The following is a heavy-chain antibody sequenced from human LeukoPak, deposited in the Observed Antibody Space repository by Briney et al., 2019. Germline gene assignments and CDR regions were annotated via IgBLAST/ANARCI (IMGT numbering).Heavy chain of an antibody. Sequence: SGTLSLTCTVSGGSISSYYWSWIRQPPGKGLEWIGHIYYSGSTNYNPSLKSRVTISVDTSKNQFSLKLSSVTAADTAVYYCARGGGIVATIDYWGQGTLVTVSS. CDR1: GGSISSYY. CDR3: ARGGGIVATIDY. J-gene: IGHJ4*02. CDR2: IYYSGST. D-gene: IGHD5-12*01. V-gene: IGHV4-59*01.